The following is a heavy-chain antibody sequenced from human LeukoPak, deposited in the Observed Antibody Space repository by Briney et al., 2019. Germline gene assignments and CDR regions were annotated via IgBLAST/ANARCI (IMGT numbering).Heavy chain of an antibody. V-gene: IGHV3-21*01. D-gene: IGHD3-3*01. Sequence: GGSLRLSCAASGFIFSSYSMNWVRQAPGKGLEWVSSISSSRSYIYYADSVKGRFTISRDNAKNSLYLQMNSLRAEDTAVYYCASDITTIFGVVPHWGQGTLVTVSS. CDR3: ASDITTIFGVVPH. CDR2: ISSSRSYI. CDR1: GFIFSSYS. J-gene: IGHJ4*02.